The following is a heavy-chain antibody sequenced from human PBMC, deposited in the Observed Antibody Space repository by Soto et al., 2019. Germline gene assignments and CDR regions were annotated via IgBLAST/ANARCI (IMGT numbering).Heavy chain of an antibody. Sequence: KPSETLSLTCTVSGGSITSSNYYWGWIRQPPGKGLEWIASIYYSGSTYYNPSLKSRVTISVDTSKNQFYLKLSSVTAADTAVYYCARTYYSGSGSSNWFDPWGQGTLVTVSS. V-gene: IGHV4-39*01. CDR1: GGSITSSNYY. CDR3: ARTYYSGSGSSNWFDP. CDR2: IYYSGST. J-gene: IGHJ5*02. D-gene: IGHD3-10*01.